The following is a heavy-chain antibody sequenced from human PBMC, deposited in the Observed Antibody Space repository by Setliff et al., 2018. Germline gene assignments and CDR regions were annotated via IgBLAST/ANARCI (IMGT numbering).Heavy chain of an antibody. CDR2: IYAGDSDT. V-gene: IGHV5-51*01. D-gene: IGHD3-10*01. Sequence: PGESLKISCKGSGFSFTDFWIGWVRQMPGKGLEWMGLIYAGDSDTRYNPSFQGRVTMSADKSINTAYLQWSSLKASDTAIYYCARQKSTGSGSNWFDPWGQGTLVTV. CDR3: ARQKSTGSGSNWFDP. CDR1: GFSFTDFW. J-gene: IGHJ5*02.